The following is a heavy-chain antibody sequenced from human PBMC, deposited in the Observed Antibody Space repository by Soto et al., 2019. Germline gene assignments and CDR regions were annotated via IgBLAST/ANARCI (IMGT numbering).Heavy chain of an antibody. CDR3: AKAPTPCIGGSCYSHY. V-gene: IGHV3-30*18. J-gene: IGHJ4*02. CDR2: ISYDGSNK. D-gene: IGHD2-15*01. Sequence: QVQLVESGGGVVQPGRSLRLSCAASGFTFSSYGMHWVRQAPGKGLEWVAVISYDGSNKYYADSVKGRFTISRDNSKNTLYLQMNSLRAEDTAVYYCAKAPTPCIGGSCYSHYWGQGTLVTVSS. CDR1: GFTFSSYG.